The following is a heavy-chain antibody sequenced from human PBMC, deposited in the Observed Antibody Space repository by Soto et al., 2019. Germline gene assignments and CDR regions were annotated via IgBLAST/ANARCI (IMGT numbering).Heavy chain of an antibody. CDR3: ARDFDNWNYEVWFDP. J-gene: IGHJ5*02. D-gene: IGHD1-7*01. CDR2: INAGNGNT. V-gene: IGHV1-3*01. Sequence: QVQLVQSGAEVKKPGASVKVSCKASGYTFTSYAMHWVRQAPGQRLEWMGWINAGNGNTKYSQKFQGRVTITRDTSASTDYMELSSLRSEDTAVYYCARDFDNWNYEVWFDPWGQGTLVTVSS. CDR1: GYTFTSYA.